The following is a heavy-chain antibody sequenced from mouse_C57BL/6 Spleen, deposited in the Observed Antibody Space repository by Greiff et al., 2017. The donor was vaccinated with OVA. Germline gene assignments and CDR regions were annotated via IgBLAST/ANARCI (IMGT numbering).Heavy chain of an antibody. CDR3: ARPGAGTYFDY. V-gene: IGHV5-17*01. Sequence: EVKVEESGGGLVKPGGSLKLSCAASGFTFSDYGMHWVRQAPEKGLEWVAYISSGSSTIYYADTVKGRFTISRDNAKNTLFLQMTSLRSEDTAMYYCARPGAGTYFDYWGQGTTLTVSS. D-gene: IGHD4-1*01. CDR1: GFTFSDYG. CDR2: ISSGSSTI. J-gene: IGHJ2*01.